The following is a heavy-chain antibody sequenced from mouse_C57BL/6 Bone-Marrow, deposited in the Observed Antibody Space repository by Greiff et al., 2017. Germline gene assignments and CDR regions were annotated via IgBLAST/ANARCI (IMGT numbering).Heavy chain of an antibody. J-gene: IGHJ3*01. V-gene: IGHV5-9-1*02. CDR3: TREGDYGREFAY. D-gene: IGHD1-1*01. CDR2: ISSGGDYI. Sequence: EVHLVESGEGLVKPGGSLKLSCAASGFTFSSYAMSWVRQTPEKRLEWVAYISSGGDYIYYADTVKGRFTISRDNARNTLYLQMSSLKSEDTAMYYCTREGDYGREFAYWGQGTLVTVSA. CDR1: GFTFSSYA.